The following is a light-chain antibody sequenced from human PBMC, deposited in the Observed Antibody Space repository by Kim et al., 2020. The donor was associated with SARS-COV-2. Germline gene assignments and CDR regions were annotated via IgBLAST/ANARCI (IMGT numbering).Light chain of an antibody. V-gene: IGLV6-57*03. CDR3: QSYDSSTRV. J-gene: IGLJ3*02. CDR2: EDN. Sequence: GKSVTISCTRGNGSIASNDVQWYQQRPGSAPTTVIYEDNQGPSGVPDRFSGSIDSSSNSASLTISGLKTEDEADYYCQSYDSSTRVFGGGTQLTVL. CDR1: NGSIASND.